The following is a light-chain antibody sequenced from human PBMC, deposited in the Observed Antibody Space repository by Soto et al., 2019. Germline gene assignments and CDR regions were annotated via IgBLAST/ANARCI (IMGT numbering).Light chain of an antibody. CDR1: QSISSW. J-gene: IGKJ1*01. V-gene: IGKV1-5*03. CDR3: QQYNSYST. CDR2: KAS. Sequence: DIQMTQSPSTLSASVGDRVTITLRASQSISSWLAWYQQKPGKAPKLLIYKASSLESGVPSRFSGSGSGTEFTLTISSLQPDDFATYYCQQYNSYSTFGQGTKVDI.